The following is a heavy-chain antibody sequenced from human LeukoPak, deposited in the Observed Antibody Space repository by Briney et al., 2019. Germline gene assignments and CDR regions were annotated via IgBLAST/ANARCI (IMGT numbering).Heavy chain of an antibody. J-gene: IGHJ5*02. CDR1: GGSISGFF. CDR2: IYYSGTT. Sequence: SETLSLTCTVSGGSISGFFWSWIRQSPGKGLEYIGYIYYSGTTDYNPTLKSRVSMSADTSKNQFFLNLTSVTAADTAVYYCARGHLGLSPWGQGTLVTVSS. D-gene: IGHD3-10*01. V-gene: IGHV4-59*01. CDR3: ARGHLGLSP.